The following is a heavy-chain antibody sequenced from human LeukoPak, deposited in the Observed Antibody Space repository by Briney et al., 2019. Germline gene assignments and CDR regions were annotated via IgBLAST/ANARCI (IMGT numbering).Heavy chain of an antibody. CDR1: GFTFSNAW. J-gene: IGHJ4*02. CDR2: IKSKTDGGTT. CDR3: TTAAPVYYYDSSGYYFDY. D-gene: IGHD3-22*01. V-gene: IGHV3-15*01. Sequence: SGGSLRLSCAASGFTFSNAWMSWVRQAPGKGLEWVGRIKSKTDGGTTDYAAPVKGRFTISRDDSKNTLYLQMNSLKTEDTAVYYCTTAAPVYYYDSSGYYFDYWGQGTLVTVSS.